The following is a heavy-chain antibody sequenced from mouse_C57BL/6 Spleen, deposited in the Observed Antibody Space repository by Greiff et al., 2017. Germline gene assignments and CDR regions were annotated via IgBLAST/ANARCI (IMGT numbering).Heavy chain of an antibody. J-gene: IGHJ4*01. CDR3: ARGGYDYPYYYAMDY. CDR1: GYAFSSSW. V-gene: IGHV1-82*01. Sequence: QVQLQQSGPELVKPGASVKISCKASGYAFSSSWMNWVKQRPGKGLEWIGRIYPGDGDTNYNGKFKGKATLTADKSSSPAYMQLSSLTSEDSAVYFCARGGYDYPYYYAMDYWGQGTSVTVAS. D-gene: IGHD2-4*01. CDR2: IYPGDGDT.